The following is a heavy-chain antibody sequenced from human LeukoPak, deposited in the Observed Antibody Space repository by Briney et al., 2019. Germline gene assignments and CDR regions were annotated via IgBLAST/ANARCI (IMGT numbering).Heavy chain of an antibody. CDR3: AELGITMIGGV. CDR2: ISWDGGST. J-gene: IGHJ6*04. V-gene: IGHV3-43D*03. D-gene: IGHD3-10*02. Sequence: GGSLRLSCAASGFTFDDYAMHWVRQAPGKGLEWVSLISWDGGSTYYADSVKGRFTISRDNAKKSLYLQMNSLRVEDTAVYYCAELGITMIGGVWGKGTTVTISS. CDR1: GFTFDDYA.